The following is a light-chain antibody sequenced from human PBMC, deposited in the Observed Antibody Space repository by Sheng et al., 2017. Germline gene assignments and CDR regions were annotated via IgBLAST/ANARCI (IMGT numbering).Light chain of an antibody. Sequence: EIVLTQSPGTLSLSPGERATLSCKASQDVSTAYLAWYQQKPGQSPRLLIYGASTRATGIPARFSGSGSGTEFTLTISSLQPDDLATYYCQQYSSLLTFGGGTKVQIK. CDR2: GAS. V-gene: IGKV3-20*01. CDR1: QDVSTAY. J-gene: IGKJ4*01. CDR3: QQYSSLLT.